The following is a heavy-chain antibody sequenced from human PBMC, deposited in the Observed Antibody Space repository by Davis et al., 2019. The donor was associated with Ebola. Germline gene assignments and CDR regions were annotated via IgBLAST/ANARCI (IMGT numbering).Heavy chain of an antibody. CDR1: GYSIRSADH. V-gene: IGHV4-38-2*02. CDR3: AREKAIFRRFDL. D-gene: IGHD3-9*01. Sequence: MPSETLSLTCSVSGYSIRSADHWGWVRQTPGKGLEWIGSLYHGGDTSNNPSLKSRVTISVDTSKNQFSLKLSSVTAADTAVYYCAREKAIFRRFDLWGRGTLVTVSS. J-gene: IGHJ2*01. CDR2: LYHGGDT.